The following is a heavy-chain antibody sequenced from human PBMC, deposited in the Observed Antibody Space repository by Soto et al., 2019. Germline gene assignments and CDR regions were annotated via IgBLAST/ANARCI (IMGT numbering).Heavy chain of an antibody. CDR2: SYYSGTT. Sequence: EPLARTSARSFASITVHSSYCTARRRPPWKCLEWIGSSYYSGTTYFNPSLKSRATISVDTSKNQFSLRLTSVTAADTAIYYCKGRYNWNDTYFAPWGPGALVSVSA. D-gene: IGHD1-20*01. CDR3: KGRYNWNDTYFAP. J-gene: IGHJ5*02. CDR1: FASITVHSSY. V-gene: IGHV4-39*01.